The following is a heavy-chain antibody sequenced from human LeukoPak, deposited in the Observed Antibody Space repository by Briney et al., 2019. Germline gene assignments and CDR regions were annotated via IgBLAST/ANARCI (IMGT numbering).Heavy chain of an antibody. CDR1: GFTFSSFW. CDR2: IKQDGSEK. Sequence: GGSLRLSCAASGFTFSSFWMSWVRQAPGKGLEWVANIKQDGSEKYYVGSVKGRFTISRDNAKNSLYLQMNSLRAEDTAVYYCADLLGYCSGGRCYPPRRWGQGTLVTVSS. CDR3: ADLLGYCSGGRCYPPRR. J-gene: IGHJ4*02. V-gene: IGHV3-7*01. D-gene: IGHD2-15*01.